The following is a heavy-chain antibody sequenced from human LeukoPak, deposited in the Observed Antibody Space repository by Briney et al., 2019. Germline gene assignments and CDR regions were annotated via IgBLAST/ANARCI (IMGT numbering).Heavy chain of an antibody. D-gene: IGHD3-22*01. V-gene: IGHV4-30-4*01. J-gene: IGHJ5*02. CDR3: ARQYYYDSSGYYAVNWFDP. CDR2: IYYSGST. Sequence: PSQTLFLTCTVSGGSISSGDYYWSWIRQPPGKGLEWIGYIYYSGSTYYNPSLKSRVTISVDTSKNQFSLKLSSVTAADTAVYYCARQYYYDSSGYYAVNWFDPWGQGTLVTVSS. CDR1: GGSISSGDYY.